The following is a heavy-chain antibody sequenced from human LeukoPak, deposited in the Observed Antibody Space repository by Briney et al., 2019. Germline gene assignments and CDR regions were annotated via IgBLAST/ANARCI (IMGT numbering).Heavy chain of an antibody. D-gene: IGHD1-26*01. J-gene: IGHJ4*02. V-gene: IGHV1-46*01. CDR2: INTSGGST. Sequence: ASVKVSFKACGYTFTSYYMHWLRQAPGQEGDGMGIINTSGGSTSYAQKFQGRVTMTRDMSTSTVYMELSSLRSEDTAVYYCARGVVGATTPVDYWGQGTLVTV. CDR3: ARGVVGATTPVDY. CDR1: GYTFTSYY.